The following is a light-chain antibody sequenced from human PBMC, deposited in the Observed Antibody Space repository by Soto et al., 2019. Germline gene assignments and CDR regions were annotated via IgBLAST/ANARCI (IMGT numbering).Light chain of an antibody. Sequence: IQLTQSPSSLSSSVGDRVTITCRSSQRISSYLGWYQQKPGKAPNLMIYAASTLQSGVPSRFSGGGSGTDFTLTISSLQPEDVATYYCQQSYSTPITLGQGTRLEIK. CDR2: AAS. J-gene: IGKJ5*01. CDR3: QQSYSTPIT. V-gene: IGKV1-39*01. CDR1: QRISSY.